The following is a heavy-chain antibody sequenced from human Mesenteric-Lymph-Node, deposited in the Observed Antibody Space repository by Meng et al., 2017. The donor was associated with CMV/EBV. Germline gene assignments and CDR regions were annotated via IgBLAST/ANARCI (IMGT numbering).Heavy chain of an antibody. CDR3: ARHTYYYDSSSYYLPDY. V-gene: IGHV4-39*07. CDR1: GGSISSSSYY. J-gene: IGHJ4*02. D-gene: IGHD3-22*01. CDR2: IYYSGST. Sequence: GSLRLSCTVSGGSISSSSYYWGWIRQPPGKGLEWIGSIYYSGSTYYNPSLKSRVTISVDTSKNQFSLKLSSVTAADTAVYYCARHTYYYDSSSYYLPDYWGQGTLVTVSS.